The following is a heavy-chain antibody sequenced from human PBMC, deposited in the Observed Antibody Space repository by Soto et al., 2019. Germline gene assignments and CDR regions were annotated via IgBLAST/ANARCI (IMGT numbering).Heavy chain of an antibody. Sequence: GGSLRLSCAASGFTFSNAWMSWVRQAPGKGLEWVGRIKSKTDGGTTDYAAPVKGRFTISRDDSKNTLYLQMNSLKTEDTAVYYCTTDPPFWGSYRPLGTTYFDYWGQGTLVTVSS. D-gene: IGHD3-16*02. J-gene: IGHJ4*02. CDR3: TTDPPFWGSYRPLGTTYFDY. CDR1: GFTFSNAW. V-gene: IGHV3-15*01. CDR2: IKSKTDGGTT.